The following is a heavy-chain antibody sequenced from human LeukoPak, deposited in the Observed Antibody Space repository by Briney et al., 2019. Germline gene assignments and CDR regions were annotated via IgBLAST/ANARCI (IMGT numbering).Heavy chain of an antibody. CDR2: IYHSGST. J-gene: IGHJ3*02. Sequence: SETLSLTCAVSGGSISSGNWWSWVRQPPGKGLEWIGEIYHSGSTSYNPSLKSRVTISVDKSKNRFSLNLNSVTAADTAVYYCASAPALSGYVGAFDIWGQGTMVTVSS. D-gene: IGHD3-16*01. CDR1: GGSISSGNW. CDR3: ASAPALSGYVGAFDI. V-gene: IGHV4-4*02.